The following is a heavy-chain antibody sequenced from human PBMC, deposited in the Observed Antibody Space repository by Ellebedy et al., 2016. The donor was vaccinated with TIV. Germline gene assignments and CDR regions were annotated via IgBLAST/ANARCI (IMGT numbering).Heavy chain of an antibody. D-gene: IGHD1-1*01. Sequence: ASVKVSCXVSGYTLTELSMHWVRQAPGKGLEWMGGFDPEDGETIYAQKFQGRVTMTEDTSTDTAYMELSSLRSEDTAVYYCATVFDWKVAFDIWGQGTMVTVSS. CDR2: FDPEDGET. V-gene: IGHV1-24*01. J-gene: IGHJ3*02. CDR1: GYTLTELS. CDR3: ATVFDWKVAFDI.